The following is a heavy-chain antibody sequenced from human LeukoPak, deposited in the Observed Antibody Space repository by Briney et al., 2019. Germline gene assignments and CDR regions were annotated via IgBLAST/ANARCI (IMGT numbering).Heavy chain of an antibody. Sequence: SQTLSLTCTVSGGSISSGDYYWSWIRQPPGKGLEWIGYIYYSGSTYYNPSLKSRVTISVDTSKNQFSLKLSSVTAADTAVYYCARDSYPGYSSSWYLAYYYYGMDVWGQGTTVTVSS. CDR1: GGSISSGDYY. D-gene: IGHD6-13*01. CDR3: ARDSYPGYSSSWYLAYYYYGMDV. J-gene: IGHJ6*02. V-gene: IGHV4-30-4*01. CDR2: IYYSGST.